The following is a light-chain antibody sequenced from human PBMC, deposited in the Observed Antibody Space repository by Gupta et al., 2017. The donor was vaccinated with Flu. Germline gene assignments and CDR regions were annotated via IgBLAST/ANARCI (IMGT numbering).Light chain of an antibody. CDR3: QQSDGTPRT. CDR1: QRISSY. CDR2: AAS. J-gene: IGKJ1*01. Sequence: DIQMTQSPSSLSASVGDRVTITCRASQRISSYLNWYQQKPGKAPKLLIYAASSLQSGVPSRFSGSGSGTDFTLTISRLQPEDFATYYCQQSDGTPRTFGQGTRLEIK. V-gene: IGKV1-39*01.